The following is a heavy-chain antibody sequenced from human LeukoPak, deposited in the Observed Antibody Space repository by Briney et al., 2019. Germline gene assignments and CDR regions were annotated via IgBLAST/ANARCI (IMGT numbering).Heavy chain of an antibody. V-gene: IGHV3-30-3*01. CDR3: ARGDFRGERDY. J-gene: IGHJ4*02. CDR1: GFTFSSYA. CDR2: ISYDGSNK. D-gene: IGHD3-10*01. Sequence: PGRSLRLSCAASGFTFSSYAMHWVRQAPGKGLEWVAVISYDGSNKYYADSVKGRFTISRDNSKNTLYLQMNCLRAEDTAVYYCARGDFRGERDYWGQGTLVTVSS.